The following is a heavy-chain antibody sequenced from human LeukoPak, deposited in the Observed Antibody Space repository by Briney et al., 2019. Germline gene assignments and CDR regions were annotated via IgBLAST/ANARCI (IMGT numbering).Heavy chain of an antibody. V-gene: IGHV3-11*04. J-gene: IGHJ4*02. D-gene: IGHD3-10*01. Sequence: PGGSLRLSCASSGFTLSDHHMSWIRQAPGKGLEWVSKIGLGGSTIEYAESVKGRFTISRDDAKKSLYLQMSGLRAEDTAVYYCARDHVVPGLVFDHWGQGTRVSVSS. CDR2: IGLGGSTI. CDR1: GFTLSDHH. CDR3: ARDHVVPGLVFDH.